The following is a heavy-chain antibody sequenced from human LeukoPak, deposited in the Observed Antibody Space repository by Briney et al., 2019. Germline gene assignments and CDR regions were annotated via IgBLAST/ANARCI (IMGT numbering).Heavy chain of an antibody. Sequence: GSLRLSCAASGFTFSSYEMNWVRQAPGKGLEWVSYISSSGSTIYYADSVKGRFTISRDNAKNSLYLQMNSLRAEDTAVYYCASSSPYYYYGMDVWGQGTTVTVSS. CDR1: GFTFSSYE. CDR3: ASSSPYYYYGMDV. J-gene: IGHJ6*02. V-gene: IGHV3-48*03. D-gene: IGHD2-2*01. CDR2: ISSSGSTI.